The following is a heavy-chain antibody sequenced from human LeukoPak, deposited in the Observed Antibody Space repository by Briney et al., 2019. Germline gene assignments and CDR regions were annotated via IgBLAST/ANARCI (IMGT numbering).Heavy chain of an antibody. D-gene: IGHD2-2*01. J-gene: IGHJ5*02. V-gene: IGHV3-23*01. CDR1: GFTFSSYG. CDR3: AGGPKQQLLWGRASNGFDP. Sequence: GGTLRLSCAASGFTFSSYGMSWVRQAPGKGLEWVSAISGSGGSTYYADSVKGRFTISRDNSKNTLYLQMNSLRAEDTAVYYCAGGPKQQLLWGRASNGFDPWGQGTLVTVSS. CDR2: ISGSGGST.